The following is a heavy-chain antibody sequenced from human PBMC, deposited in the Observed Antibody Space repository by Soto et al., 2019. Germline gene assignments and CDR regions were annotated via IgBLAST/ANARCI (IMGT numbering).Heavy chain of an antibody. V-gene: IGHV3-23*01. CDR2: ISGNGAST. Sequence: EVQLLESGGGLVQPGGSLRLSCAASGFAFSVYSMGWVRQAPGKGLEWVSVISGNGASTYYPESVKGRFTISRDVSKNTLFVQMNSLGAEDTAVYYCATLGGYSGYDPFDYWGQGTLVTVSS. CDR1: GFAFSVYS. D-gene: IGHD5-12*01. CDR3: ATLGGYSGYDPFDY. J-gene: IGHJ4*02.